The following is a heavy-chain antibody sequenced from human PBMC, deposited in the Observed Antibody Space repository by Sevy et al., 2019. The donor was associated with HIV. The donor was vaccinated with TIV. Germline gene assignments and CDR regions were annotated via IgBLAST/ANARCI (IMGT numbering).Heavy chain of an antibody. CDR1: GYTFTSYG. V-gene: IGHV1-18*01. J-gene: IGHJ5*02. Sequence: ASVKVSCKASGYTFTSYGISCVRQAPGQGLEWMGWISAYNGNTNYAQKLQGRVTMTTDTSTSTAYMELRSLRSDDTAVYYCARDLGYSSSWYRNWFDPWGQGTLVTVSS. CDR3: ARDLGYSSSWYRNWFDP. CDR2: ISAYNGNT. D-gene: IGHD6-13*01.